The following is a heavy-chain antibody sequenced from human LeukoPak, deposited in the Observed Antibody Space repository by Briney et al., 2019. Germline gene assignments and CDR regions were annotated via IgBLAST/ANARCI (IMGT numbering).Heavy chain of an antibody. J-gene: IGHJ4*02. D-gene: IGHD6-13*01. Sequence: PSETLSLTCTVSGGSISSYYWSWIRQPPGKGLEWIGYIYYSGSTNYNPSLKSRVTISVDTSKNQFSLKLSSVTAADTAVYYCARLPIAAAGPFDYWGQGTLVTVSS. V-gene: IGHV4-59*08. CDR3: ARLPIAAAGPFDY. CDR1: GGSISSYY. CDR2: IYYSGST.